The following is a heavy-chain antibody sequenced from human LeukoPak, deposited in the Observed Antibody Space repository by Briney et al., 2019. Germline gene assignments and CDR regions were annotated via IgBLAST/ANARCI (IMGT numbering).Heavy chain of an antibody. CDR2: INHSGST. CDR3: ASTNRDGYNSSDY. Sequence: SETLSLTCAVYGGSFSGYYWSWIRQPPGKGLEWIGEINHSGSTNYNPSLKSRVTISVDTSKNQFSLKLSSVTAADTAVYYCASTNRDGYNSSDYWGQGTLVTVSP. D-gene: IGHD5-12*01. V-gene: IGHV4-34*01. CDR1: GGSFSGYY. J-gene: IGHJ4*02.